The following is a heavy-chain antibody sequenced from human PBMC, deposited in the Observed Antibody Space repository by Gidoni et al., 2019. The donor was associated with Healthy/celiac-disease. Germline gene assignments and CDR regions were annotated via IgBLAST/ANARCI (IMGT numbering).Heavy chain of an antibody. D-gene: IGHD1-1*01. V-gene: IGHV3-49*05. Sequence: EVQLVESGGGLVKPGRSLRLSCTASGFTFGDYAMSWFRQAPGKGLEWVGFIRSKADGGTTEYAASVKGRFTISRDDSKSIAYLQMNSLKTEDTAVYYCTRESASTTDDSLFDYWGQGTLVTVSS. CDR2: IRSKADGGTT. CDR3: TRESASTTDDSLFDY. CDR1: GFTFGDYA. J-gene: IGHJ4*02.